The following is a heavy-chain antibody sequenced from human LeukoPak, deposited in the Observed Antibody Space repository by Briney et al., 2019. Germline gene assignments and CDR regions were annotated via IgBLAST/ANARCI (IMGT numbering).Heavy chain of an antibody. CDR3: ARDSYYGSGSYYRYTFDY. CDR1: GFTVSSNY. V-gene: IGHV3-53*01. CDR2: IYSGGIT. D-gene: IGHD3-10*01. J-gene: IGHJ4*02. Sequence: PGGSLRLSCAASGFTVSSNYMGWVRQAPGKGLEWVSVIYSGGITYYADSVKGRFTISRDNSKNTLYLQMNSLRAEDTAVYYCARDSYYGSGSYYRYTFDYWGQGTLVTVSS.